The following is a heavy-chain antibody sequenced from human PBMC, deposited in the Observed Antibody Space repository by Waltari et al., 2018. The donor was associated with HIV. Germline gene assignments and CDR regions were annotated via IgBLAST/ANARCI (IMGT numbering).Heavy chain of an antibody. J-gene: IGHJ6*02. V-gene: IGHV5-51*03. CDR3: ARRWGGAGHYYYGLDV. D-gene: IGHD1-26*01. Sequence: DVQLVQSGAEVTKPGDSLKISCTGSGYSFTSCWIGWVRQLPGQGLPWIGIIYPGDADTESIPAAQGQGTISADKCISTAYGQWSSLKASATAMYYCARRWGGAGHYYYGLDVWGQGTTVTVSS. CDR2: IYPGDADT. CDR1: GYSFTSCW.